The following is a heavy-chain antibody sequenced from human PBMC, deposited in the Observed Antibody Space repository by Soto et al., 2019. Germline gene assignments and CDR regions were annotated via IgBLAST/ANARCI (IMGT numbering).Heavy chain of an antibody. CDR2: VYYTGTT. V-gene: IGHV4-59*01. Sequence: SETLSLTCTVSGGSISSYFYIWVRQPPGKGLEWIGSVYYTGTTDYNPSLKSRVTISVDTSRTQFSLNLRSVTAADTAVYYCARDLAAVPRAFDYWGRGTLVTVSS. CDR3: ARDLAAVPRAFDY. D-gene: IGHD6-13*01. J-gene: IGHJ4*02. CDR1: GGSISSYF.